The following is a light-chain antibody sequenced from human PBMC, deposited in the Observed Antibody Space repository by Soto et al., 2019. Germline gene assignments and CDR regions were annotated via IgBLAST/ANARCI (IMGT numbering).Light chain of an antibody. Sequence: QSALTQPASVSGSPGQSITISCTGTNSDVGGYNYVSWYQQHPGKAPKFMIYDVSNRPSGVSNRFSGSKSGNTASLTISGLQAEDEADYYCSSYTSTSARNVFGTGTKLTVL. CDR1: NSDVGGYNY. V-gene: IGLV2-14*03. J-gene: IGLJ1*01. CDR3: SSYTSTSARNV. CDR2: DVS.